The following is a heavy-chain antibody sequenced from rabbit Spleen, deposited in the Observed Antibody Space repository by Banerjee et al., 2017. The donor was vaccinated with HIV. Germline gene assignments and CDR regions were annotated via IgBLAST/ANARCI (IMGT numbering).Heavy chain of an antibody. V-gene: IGHV1S40*01. CDR3: ARDTSSSFSSYGMDL. J-gene: IGHJ6*01. CDR1: GFTFSGSYW. D-gene: IGHD1-1*01. CDR2: IGVGSGIT. Sequence: QSLEESGGDLVKPGASLTLTCTASGFTFSGSYWICWVRQAPGKGLEWIACIGVGSGITYYTTWAKGRFTISKTSSTTVTLQMTSLTVADTATYFCARDTSSSFSSYGMDLWGQGTLVTVS.